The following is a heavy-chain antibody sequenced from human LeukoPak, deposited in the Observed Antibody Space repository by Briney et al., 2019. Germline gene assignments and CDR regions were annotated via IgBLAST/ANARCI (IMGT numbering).Heavy chain of an antibody. V-gene: IGHV4-59*08. CDR3: ARVRLREAAGTFYYYYMDV. D-gene: IGHD6-13*01. CDR2: IYYSGST. CDR1: GGSLTNYY. Sequence: SETLSLTCTVSGGSLTNYYWSWIRQPPGKGLDWIGHIYYSGSTNYNPSLKSRVTISVDTSKNQFSLKMSSVTAADTAVYYCARVRLREAAGTFYYYYMDVWGKGTTVTVSS. J-gene: IGHJ6*03.